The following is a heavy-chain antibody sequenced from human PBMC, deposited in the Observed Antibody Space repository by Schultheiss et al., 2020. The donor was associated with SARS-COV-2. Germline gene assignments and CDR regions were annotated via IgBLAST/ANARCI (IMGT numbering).Heavy chain of an antibody. D-gene: IGHD2-2*02. Sequence: SETLSLTCAVYGGSFSGYYWSWIRQPAGKGLEWIGRIYTSGSTNYNPSLKSRVTMSVDTSKNQFSLKLSSVTAADTAVYYCARVVVPPAIRVYYYYYMDVWGKGTTVTVSS. V-gene: IGHV4-59*10. CDR2: IYTSGST. CDR1: GGSFSGYY. J-gene: IGHJ6*03. CDR3: ARVVVPPAIRVYYYYYMDV.